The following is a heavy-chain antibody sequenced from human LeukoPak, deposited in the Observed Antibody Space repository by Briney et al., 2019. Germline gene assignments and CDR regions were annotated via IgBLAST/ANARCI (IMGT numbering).Heavy chain of an antibody. Sequence: GGSLRLSCAASGFTFSSYAMSWVRQAPGKGLEWVSAISGSGGGTYYADSVKGRFTISRDNSKNTLYLQMNSLRAEDTAVYYCAKDLSCGGDCSTGFFYYYYYYGMDVWGQGTTVTVSS. CDR1: GFTFSSYA. CDR2: ISGSGGGT. D-gene: IGHD2-21*02. CDR3: AKDLSCGGDCSTGFFYYYYYYGMDV. V-gene: IGHV3-23*01. J-gene: IGHJ6*02.